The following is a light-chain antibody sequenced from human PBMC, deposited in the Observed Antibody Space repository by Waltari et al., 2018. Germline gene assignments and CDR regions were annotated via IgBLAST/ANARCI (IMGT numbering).Light chain of an antibody. CDR1: QSVLYSSNNKNS. J-gene: IGKJ4*01. CDR3: QQYYSTPLT. V-gene: IGKV4-1*01. Sequence: DIVMTQSPDSLAVSLGERATINCKSSQSVLYSSNNKNSLVWYQQKPGQPPKLLISWASTRESGVPDRFSGSGSGTDFTLTISSLQAEDVAVYYCQQYYSTPLTFGGGTKVEIK. CDR2: WAS.